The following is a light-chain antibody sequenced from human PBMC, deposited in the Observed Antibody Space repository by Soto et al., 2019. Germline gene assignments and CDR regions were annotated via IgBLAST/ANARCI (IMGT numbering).Light chain of an antibody. CDR1: QSISSW. Sequence: DIQMTQSPSTLSASVGDRVTITCRASQSISSWLAWYQQKPGKAPKLLIYTASSLESGVPSRFRGGGSGTEFTLTISSLQPDDFATYHCQQYNTYSGLPFGGGTKVEIK. CDR3: QQYNTYSGLP. J-gene: IGKJ4*01. CDR2: TAS. V-gene: IGKV1-5*03.